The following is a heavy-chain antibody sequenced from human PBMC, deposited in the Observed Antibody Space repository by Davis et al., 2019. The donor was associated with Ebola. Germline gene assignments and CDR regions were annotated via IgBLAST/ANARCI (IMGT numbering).Heavy chain of an antibody. D-gene: IGHD4/OR15-4a*01. V-gene: IGHV4-59*01. J-gene: IGHJ4*02. CDR2: MYYSGNT. Sequence: PSETLSPTCTVPGGSISSYYWNWIRLPPWTGLEWIGYMYYSGNTNHNPSLNSRVTMSVDTSKNQFSLKLTSVTAADTAVYYCARGRIHDATDYWGQGTLVTVSS. CDR1: GGSISSYY. CDR3: ARGRIHDATDY.